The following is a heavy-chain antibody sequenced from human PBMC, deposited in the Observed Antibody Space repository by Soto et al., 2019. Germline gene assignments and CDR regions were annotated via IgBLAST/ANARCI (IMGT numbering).Heavy chain of an antibody. D-gene: IGHD3-22*01. CDR1: GFTFSSYA. Sequence: PGGSLRLSCAASGFTFSSYAMSWVRQAPGKGLEWVSAISGSGGSTYYADSVKGRFTISRDNSKNTLYLQMNSLRAEDTAVYYCAKCALSYYYDSSGYDYWGQGTLVTVSS. CDR2: ISGSGGST. CDR3: AKCALSYYYDSSGYDY. J-gene: IGHJ4*02. V-gene: IGHV3-23*01.